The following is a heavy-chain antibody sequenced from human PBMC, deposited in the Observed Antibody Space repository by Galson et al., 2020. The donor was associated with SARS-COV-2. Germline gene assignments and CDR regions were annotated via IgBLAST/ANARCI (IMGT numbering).Heavy chain of an antibody. CDR3: ASQGTSSWYSDL. D-gene: IGHD1-1*01. V-gene: IGHV3-7*03. Sequence: GESLKISCAASGFTFSSYWMSWVRQAPGKGLEWVANIKQDGSEKYYVDSVKGRFTISRDNAKNSLYLQMNSLRAEDTAVYYCASQGTSSWYSDLWCRGTLVTVSS. CDR2: IKQDGSEK. CDR1: GFTFSSYW. J-gene: IGHJ2*01.